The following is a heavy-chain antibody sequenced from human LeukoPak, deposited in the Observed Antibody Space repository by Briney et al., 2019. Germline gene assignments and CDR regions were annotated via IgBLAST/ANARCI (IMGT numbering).Heavy chain of an antibody. V-gene: IGHV3-23*01. CDR1: GFTFSSYA. J-gene: IGHJ4*02. D-gene: IGHD3-3*01. CDR2: ISGSGGST. Sequence: GGSLRLSCAASGFTFSSYAMSWVRQAPGKGLEWVSAISGSGGSTYYADSVKGRFTISRDNSKSTLYPQMNSLRAEDTAVYYCAKGLRFLDLDYWGQGTLVTVSS. CDR3: AKGLRFLDLDY.